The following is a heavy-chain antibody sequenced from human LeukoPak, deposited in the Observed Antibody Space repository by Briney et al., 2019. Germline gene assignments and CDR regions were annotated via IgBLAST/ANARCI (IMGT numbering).Heavy chain of an antibody. D-gene: IGHD6-19*01. CDR1: GFTFDNYA. V-gene: IGHV3-9*03. Sequence: GGSLRLSCVASGFTFDNYAMNWVRQAPGRGLEWVSGISWNSGNIGYADSVKGRFTISRDNAKNSLYLQMNSLGVEDMALYYCVRGRGTSGWEGVDYWGQGTLVTISS. J-gene: IGHJ4*02. CDR3: VRGRGTSGWEGVDY. CDR2: ISWNSGNI.